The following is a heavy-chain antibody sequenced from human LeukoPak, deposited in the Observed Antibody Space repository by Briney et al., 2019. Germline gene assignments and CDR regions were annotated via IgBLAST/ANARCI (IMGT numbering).Heavy chain of an antibody. V-gene: IGHV4-4*07. Sequence: PSETLSLTCTVSGGSISSYYWSWLRQPAGKGLEWIGRIYTSGSTNYNPSLTSRVTMSVDTSKNQFSLKLSSVTAADTAVYYCARGDNWNSFDYWGQGTLVTVSS. CDR3: ARGDNWNSFDY. CDR2: IYTSGST. D-gene: IGHD1-20*01. J-gene: IGHJ4*02. CDR1: GGSISSYY.